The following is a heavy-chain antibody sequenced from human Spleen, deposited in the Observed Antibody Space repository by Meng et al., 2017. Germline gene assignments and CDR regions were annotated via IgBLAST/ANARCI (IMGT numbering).Heavy chain of an antibody. Sequence: SVTVSCKASGGTFSSYGISWVRQAPGQGLEWRGGVSPKFGTTHYAQKCQGRVTINMDESTNTVYMDLRSMKSDDTAVYYCAGSGNVNVFDNWGQGTMVTVAS. CDR2: VSPKFGTT. CDR1: GGTFSSYG. J-gene: IGHJ3*02. CDR3: AGSGNVNVFDN. D-gene: IGHD1-1*01. V-gene: IGHV1-69*05.